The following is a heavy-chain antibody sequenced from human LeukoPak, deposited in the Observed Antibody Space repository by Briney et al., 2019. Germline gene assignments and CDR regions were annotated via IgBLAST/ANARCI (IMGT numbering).Heavy chain of an antibody. J-gene: IGHJ4*02. CDR1: GYTFTGYH. CDR2: INPYSGDT. V-gene: IGHV1-2*04. D-gene: IGHD6-13*01. Sequence: GASVKVSCKASGYTFTGYHIHWVRQAPGQGLEWMGRINPYSGDTNFAQKFQGWVTMTRDTSITTAYMDLSSLTPDDTAVYFCARDQGSLTRSWYTGYWGQGTQVTVSS. CDR3: ARDQGSLTRSWYTGY.